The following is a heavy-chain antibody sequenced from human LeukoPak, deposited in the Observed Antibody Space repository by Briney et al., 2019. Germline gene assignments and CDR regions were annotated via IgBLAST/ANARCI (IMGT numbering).Heavy chain of an antibody. CDR1: GFTFSSYA. CDR2: ISGSGGST. D-gene: IGHD3-3*01. J-gene: IGHJ4*02. CDR3: AKVRPVLRFLEWLHFDY. V-gene: IGHV3-23*01. Sequence: PGGSLRLSCAASGFTFSSYAMSWVRQAPGKGLEWVSAISGSGGSTYYADSVKGRFTISRDNSKNTLYLQMNSLRAEDTAVYYCAKVRPVLRFLEWLHFDYWGQGTWSPSPQ.